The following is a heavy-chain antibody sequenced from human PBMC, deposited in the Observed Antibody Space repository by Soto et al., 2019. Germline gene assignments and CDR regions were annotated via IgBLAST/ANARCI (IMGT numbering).Heavy chain of an antibody. Sequence: QLQLQESGPGLVKPSETLSLTCTVSGGSISSSSYYWGWIRQPPGKGLEWIGSIYYSGNTYYNPSLKSRVTISVDTSKIQFSLKLISVTAADTAVYYCARNVVVPAPAAFDIWGQGTMVTVSS. CDR3: ARNVVVPAPAAFDI. V-gene: IGHV4-39*01. CDR1: GGSISSSSYY. J-gene: IGHJ3*02. CDR2: IYYSGNT. D-gene: IGHD2-2*01.